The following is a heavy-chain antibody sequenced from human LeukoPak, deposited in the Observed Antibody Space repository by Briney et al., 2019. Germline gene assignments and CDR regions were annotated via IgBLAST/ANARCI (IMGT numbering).Heavy chain of an antibody. CDR1: GGSISSSSYY. CDR2: IYYSGST. V-gene: IGHV4-39*07. Sequence: SETLSLTCTVSGGSISSSSYYWGWIRQPPGKGLEWIGSIYYSGSTYYNPSLKSRVTISVDTSKNQFSLKLSSVTAADTAVYYCARRSGPRRWFDPWGQGTLVTVSS. CDR3: ARRSGPRRWFDP. D-gene: IGHD3-3*01. J-gene: IGHJ5*02.